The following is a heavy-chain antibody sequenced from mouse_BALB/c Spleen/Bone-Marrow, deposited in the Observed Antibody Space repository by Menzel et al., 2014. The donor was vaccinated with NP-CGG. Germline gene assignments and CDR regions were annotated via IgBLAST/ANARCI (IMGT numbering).Heavy chain of an antibody. CDR1: GFTFSDYY. CDR3: ARDSYYYGSSYWYFDV. D-gene: IGHD1-1*01. CDR2: ISDGGSYT. Sequence: EVKLVESGGGLVKPGGSLKLSCAASGFTFSDYYMYWVRQTPEKGLEWVATISDGGSYTYYPDSVKGRFTISRDNAKNSLYLQMTSLKSEDTTMCYCARDSYYYGSSYWYFDVWGAGTTVTLSS. V-gene: IGHV5-4*02. J-gene: IGHJ1*01.